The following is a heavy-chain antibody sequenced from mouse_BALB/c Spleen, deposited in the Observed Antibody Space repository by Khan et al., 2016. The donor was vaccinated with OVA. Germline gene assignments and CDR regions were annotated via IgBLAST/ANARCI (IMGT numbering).Heavy chain of an antibody. CDR2: INTYTGEP. Sequence: QIQLVQAGPELKKPGETVKISCKASGYTFTNYRMNWMKQAPGKGLKWMGWINTYTGEPTYGDDFKGRFAFSLETSASTAYLQINNLKNEDKETYFCARDSSYWYFDVWGAGTTVTVSS. J-gene: IGHJ1*01. CDR3: ARDSSYWYFDV. CDR1: GYTFTNYR. D-gene: IGHD1-1*01. V-gene: IGHV9-1*02.